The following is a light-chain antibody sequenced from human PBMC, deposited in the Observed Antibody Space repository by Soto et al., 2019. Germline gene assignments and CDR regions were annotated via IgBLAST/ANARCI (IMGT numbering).Light chain of an antibody. CDR3: QQTYSLPRT. J-gene: IGKJ1*01. Sequence: DVQMTQSPSSLSASVGDRVTIACRASQTVSKFVNWYQQKPGKVPALLIYSASTLYSGVPSRFSGSGSGTEFTLTISNLQPEDFATYYCQQTYSLPRTFAQGTKVE. CDR1: QTVSKF. V-gene: IGKV1-39*01. CDR2: SAS.